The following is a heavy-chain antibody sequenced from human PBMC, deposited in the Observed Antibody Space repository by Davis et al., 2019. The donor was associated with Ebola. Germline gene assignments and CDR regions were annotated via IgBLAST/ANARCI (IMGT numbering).Heavy chain of an antibody. D-gene: IGHD3-3*01. CDR1: GGSISSYY. J-gene: IGHJ5*02. CDR2: IYYSGST. V-gene: IGHV4-59*01. CDR3: ARVDYDFWSGYYTGNWFDP. Sequence: SETLSLTCTVSGGSISSYYWSWIRQPPGKGLEWIGYIYYSGSTNYNPSLKSRVTISVDTSKNQFSLKLSSVTAADTAVYYCARVDYDFWSGYYTGNWFDPWGQGTLVTASS.